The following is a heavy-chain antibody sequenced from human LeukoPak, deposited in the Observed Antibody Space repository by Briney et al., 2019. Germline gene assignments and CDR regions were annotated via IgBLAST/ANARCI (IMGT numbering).Heavy chain of an antibody. V-gene: IGHV1-69*04. CDR3: AMYYYGSGTWFDP. D-gene: IGHD3-10*01. Sequence: ASVKVSCKASGGTFSSYAISWVRQAPGQGLEWMGRIIPILGTANYAQKFQGRVTITADKSTSTAYMELSSLRSEDTAVYYCAMYYYGSGTWFDPWGQGTLVTVSS. J-gene: IGHJ5*02. CDR1: GGTFSSYA. CDR2: IIPILGTA.